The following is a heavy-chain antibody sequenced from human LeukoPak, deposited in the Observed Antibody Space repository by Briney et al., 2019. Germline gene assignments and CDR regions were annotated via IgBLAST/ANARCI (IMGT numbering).Heavy chain of an antibody. V-gene: IGHV4-59*01. CDR1: GGSISSYY. CDR3: ARDRGYSYGLDV. CDR2: IYYSGST. Sequence: SETLSLTCTVSGGSISSYYWSWIRQPPGKGLVWIGYIYYSGSTNYNPSLKSRVTISVDTSKNQFSLKLSSVTAADTAVYYCARDRGYSYGLDVWGQGTTVTVSS. D-gene: IGHD5-18*01. J-gene: IGHJ6*02.